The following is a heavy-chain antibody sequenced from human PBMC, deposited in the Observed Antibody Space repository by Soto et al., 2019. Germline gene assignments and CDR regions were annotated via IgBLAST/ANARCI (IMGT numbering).Heavy chain of an antibody. D-gene: IGHD3-22*01. CDR3: ARDRHYYDSSGYYQGFDP. CDR2: IYYSGST. V-gene: IGHV4-59*06. CDR1: GGSISSYY. Sequence: ETLSLTCTVSGGSISSYYWSWIRQPAGKVLEWIGYIYYSGSTYYNPSLKSRVTISVDTSKNQFSLKLSSVTAADTAVYYCARDRHYYDSSGYYQGFDPWGQGXLVTVYS. J-gene: IGHJ5*02.